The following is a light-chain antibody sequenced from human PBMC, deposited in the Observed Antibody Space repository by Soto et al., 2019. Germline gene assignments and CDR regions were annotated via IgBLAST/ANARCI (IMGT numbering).Light chain of an antibody. V-gene: IGKV1-9*01. Sequence: IQLTQSPSSLSASVGDSVTITCRASQDISSHLAWYQQKPGKAPKVLIYAASTLESGIPSRFSGSGSGTDFTLTISSLQAEDFAVYYCQQYGSSGTFGQGTKVDIK. CDR3: QQYGSSGT. J-gene: IGKJ1*01. CDR1: QDISSH. CDR2: AAS.